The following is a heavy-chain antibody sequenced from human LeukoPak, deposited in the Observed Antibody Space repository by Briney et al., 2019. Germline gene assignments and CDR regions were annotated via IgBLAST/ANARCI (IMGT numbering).Heavy chain of an antibody. D-gene: IGHD3-22*01. V-gene: IGHV1-2*02. CDR3: ARRTDYDSSGYFGYYYYMDV. CDR1: GYTFTAYH. CDR2: IDPDNGDT. J-gene: IGHJ6*03. Sequence: ASVTDSSKASGYTFTAYHMHWVRQAPGQGLEWMGWIDPDNGDTTYAQKFQGRVTMTMDTSITTAYLDLSSLTSDDTAVFYCARRTDYDSSGYFGYYYYMDVWGNGTTVTVSS.